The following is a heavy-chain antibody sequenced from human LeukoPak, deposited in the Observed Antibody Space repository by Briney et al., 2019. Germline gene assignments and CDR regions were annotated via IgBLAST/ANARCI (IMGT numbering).Heavy chain of an antibody. V-gene: IGHV3-23*01. CDR1: GFTFSSYA. J-gene: IGHJ4*02. D-gene: IGHD3-10*01. CDR2: ISGSGGST. Sequence: GGSQRLSCAASGFTFSSYAMSWVRQAPGKGLEWVSAISGSGGSTYYADSVKGRFTISRDNSKNTLYLQMNSLRAEDTAVYYCAKAMVRGVIIEEFDYWGQGTLVTVSS. CDR3: AKAMVRGVIIEEFDY.